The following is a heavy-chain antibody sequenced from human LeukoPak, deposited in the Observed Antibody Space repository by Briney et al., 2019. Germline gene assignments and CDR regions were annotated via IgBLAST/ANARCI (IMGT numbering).Heavy chain of an antibody. CDR1: GYTLTELS. CDR2: FDPEDGET. Sequence: ASVKVSCKVSGYTLTELSMHWVRQAPGKGLEWMGGFDPEDGETIYAQKFQGRVTMTEDTSTDTAYMELSSLRSEDTAVYSCARDAFPESTTVNWFDPWGQGTLVTVSS. CDR3: ARDAFPESTTVNWFDP. V-gene: IGHV1-24*01. J-gene: IGHJ5*02. D-gene: IGHD4-11*01.